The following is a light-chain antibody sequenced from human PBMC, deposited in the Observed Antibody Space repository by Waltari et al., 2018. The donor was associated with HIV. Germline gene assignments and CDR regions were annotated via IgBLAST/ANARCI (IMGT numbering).Light chain of an antibody. CDR2: DTD. J-gene: IGLJ3*02. V-gene: IGLV1-51*01. CDR3: ATWDNSLSIRV. CDR1: SSDIGSYS. Sequence: QSVLTQPPSVSAAPGQKVTISCSGSSSDIGSYSVSWYQQFPGTAPRRLLFDTDRRPAGMPDRFSPSNSDTSATLDITGLQTGDEADYYCATWDNSLSIRVFGGGTKLTVL.